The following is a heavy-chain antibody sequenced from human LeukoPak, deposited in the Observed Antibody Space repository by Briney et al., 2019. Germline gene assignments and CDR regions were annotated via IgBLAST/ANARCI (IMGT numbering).Heavy chain of an antibody. Sequence: TLSLTCXXXXXSTSXYYWSWIRQPAGKGLEWIGRIYTSGSTNYNPSLKSRVTMSVDTSKNQFSLKLSSVTAADTAVYYCARELLSSSWQYLSWFDPWGQGTLVTVSS. CDR1: XXSTSXYY. J-gene: IGHJ5*02. CDR2: IYTSGST. V-gene: IGHV4-4*07. CDR3: ARELLSSSWQYLSWFDP. D-gene: IGHD6-13*01.